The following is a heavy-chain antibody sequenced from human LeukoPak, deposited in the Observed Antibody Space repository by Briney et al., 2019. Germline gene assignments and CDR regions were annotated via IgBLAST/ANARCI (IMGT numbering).Heavy chain of an antibody. V-gene: IGHV3-9*01. CDR1: GFTFDDYA. D-gene: IGHD5-18*01. J-gene: IGHJ4*02. Sequence: PGGSLRLSCAASGFTFDDYAMHWVRQAPGKGLEWVSGMSWNSASIGYADSVKGRFTISRDNAKNSLFLQMNSLRAEDTALYYCAKDSAAWIQLPFDYWGQGTLVTVSS. CDR2: MSWNSASI. CDR3: AKDSAAWIQLPFDY.